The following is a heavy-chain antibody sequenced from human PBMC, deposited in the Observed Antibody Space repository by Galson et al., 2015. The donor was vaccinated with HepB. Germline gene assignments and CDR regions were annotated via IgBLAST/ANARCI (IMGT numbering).Heavy chain of an antibody. Sequence: QSGAEVKKPGASVKVSCKASGYTFTSYGISWVRQAPGQGLEWMGWISAYNGNTNYAQKLQGRVTMTTDTSTSTAYMELRSLRSDDTAVYYCARPVADYYDSSGYPLGAFDIWGQGTMVTVSS. J-gene: IGHJ3*02. CDR3: ARPVADYYDSSGYPLGAFDI. CDR2: ISAYNGNT. V-gene: IGHV1-18*04. D-gene: IGHD3-22*01. CDR1: GYTFTSYG.